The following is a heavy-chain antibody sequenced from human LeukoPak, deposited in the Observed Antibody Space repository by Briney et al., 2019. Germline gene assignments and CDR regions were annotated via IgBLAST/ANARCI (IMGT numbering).Heavy chain of an antibody. J-gene: IGHJ4*02. V-gene: IGHV3-11*04. CDR1: GFPFSVRY. Sequence: GGSLRLSCAAAGFPFSVRYMSWIRQAPGKGMEWVAYISPNSDNIHYADSVKGRFTISRDNAKNSLFLQLTSLRAEDTAVYYCVTETGWLFDFWGQGILVTVSS. CDR3: VTETGWLFDF. D-gene: IGHD3-9*01. CDR2: ISPNSDNI.